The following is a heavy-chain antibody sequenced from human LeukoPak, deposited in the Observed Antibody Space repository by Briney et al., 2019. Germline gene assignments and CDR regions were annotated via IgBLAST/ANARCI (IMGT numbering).Heavy chain of an antibody. CDR1: GGSFSGYY. J-gene: IGHJ5*02. D-gene: IGHD3-10*01. V-gene: IGHV4-34*01. Sequence: PSETLSLTCAVYGGSFSGYYWSWIRQPPGKGLEWIGEINHSGGTNYNPSLKSRVTISVDTSKNQFSLKLSSVTAADTAVYYCAREALLWFGEFNWFYPWGQGTLVTVSS. CDR3: AREALLWFGEFNWFYP. CDR2: INHSGGT.